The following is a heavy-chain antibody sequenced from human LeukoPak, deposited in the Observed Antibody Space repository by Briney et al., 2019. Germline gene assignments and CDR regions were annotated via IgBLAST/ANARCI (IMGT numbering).Heavy chain of an antibody. V-gene: IGHV1-2*02. D-gene: IGHD6-19*01. CDR3: ARMPYSSGWDDAFDI. J-gene: IGHJ3*02. CDR1: GYTFTGYY. Sequence: ASVKVSCKASGYTFTGYYMHWVRQAPGQGLEWMGWINPNSGGTNYAQKFQGRVTMTRDTSISTAYMELSRLRSDDTAVHYCARMPYSSGWDDAFDIWGQGTMVTVSS. CDR2: INPNSGGT.